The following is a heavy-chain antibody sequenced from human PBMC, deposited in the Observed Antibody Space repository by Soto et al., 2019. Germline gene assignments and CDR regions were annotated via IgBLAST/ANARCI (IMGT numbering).Heavy chain of an antibody. CDR1: GFNFSSSW. Sequence: SQRLSCAASGFNFSSSWMNWVRQAPGKGLEWVAGIKEDGSEEYYVDYVKGRFTISRDNVENSLYLQMNSLRGEDTAVYFCARDRGYSCFDYWGLGTLVTVSS. D-gene: IGHD5-18*01. J-gene: IGHJ4*02. CDR3: ARDRGYSCFDY. V-gene: IGHV3-7*01. CDR2: IKEDGSEE.